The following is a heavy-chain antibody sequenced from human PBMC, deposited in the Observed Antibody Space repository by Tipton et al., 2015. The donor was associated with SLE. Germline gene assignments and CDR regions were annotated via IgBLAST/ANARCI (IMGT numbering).Heavy chain of an antibody. CDR3: AREGVDIVTPGFDY. CDR2: INHSGST. D-gene: IGHD5-12*01. Sequence: TLSLTCAVYGGSFSGYYWSWIRQPPGKGLEWIGEINHSGSTNYNPSLKSRVTISVDTSKNQFSLKLSSVTAADTAVYYCAREGVDIVTPGFDYWGQGTLVTVSS. CDR1: GGSFSGYY. V-gene: IGHV4-34*01. J-gene: IGHJ4*02.